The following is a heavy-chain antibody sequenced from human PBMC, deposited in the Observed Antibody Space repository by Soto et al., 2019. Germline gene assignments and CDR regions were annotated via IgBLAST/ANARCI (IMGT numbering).Heavy chain of an antibody. CDR2: IYTTGNV. V-gene: IGHV4-4*07. CDR1: GASTTAYY. CDR3: VRDRLNWFDP. J-gene: IGHJ5*02. Sequence: QVQLLESGPGPVKPSDTLSLTCNVSGASTTAYYWSWLRQSAGKGLEWIGRIYTTGNVNYNPSLRSRVTMSRDSSKNQLSLKLTSVTAADTAVYYCVRDRLNWFDPWGQGLQVTVSS.